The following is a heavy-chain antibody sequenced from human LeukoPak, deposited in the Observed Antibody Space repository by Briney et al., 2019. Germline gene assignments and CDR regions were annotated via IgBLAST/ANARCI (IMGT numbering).Heavy chain of an antibody. CDR3: ARDRNWNDPNGAFDI. J-gene: IGHJ3*02. CDR1: GFTFSDYY. V-gene: IGHV3-11*04. CDR2: ISSSGSTI. Sequence: SGGSLRLSCAASGFTFSDYYMSWIRQAPGKGLEWVSYISSSGSTIYYADSVKGRFTISRDNAKNSLYLQMNSLRAEDTAVYYCARDRNWNDPNGAFDIWGQGTMVTVSS. D-gene: IGHD1-1*01.